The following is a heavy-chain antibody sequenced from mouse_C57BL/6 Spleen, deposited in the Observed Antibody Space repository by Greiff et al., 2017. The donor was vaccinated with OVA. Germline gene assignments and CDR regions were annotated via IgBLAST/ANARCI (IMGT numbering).Heavy chain of an antibody. CDR2: IWRGGST. J-gene: IGHJ4*01. V-gene: IGHV2-5*01. CDR1: GFSLTSYG. CDR3: AKRYYGSGGYAMDY. Sequence: VKLVESGPGLVQPSQSLSITCTVSGFSLTSYGVHWVRQSPGKGLEWLGVIWRGGSTDYNAAFMSRLSITKDNSKSQVFFKMNSLQADDTAIYYCAKRYYGSGGYAMDYWGQGTSVTVSS. D-gene: IGHD1-1*01.